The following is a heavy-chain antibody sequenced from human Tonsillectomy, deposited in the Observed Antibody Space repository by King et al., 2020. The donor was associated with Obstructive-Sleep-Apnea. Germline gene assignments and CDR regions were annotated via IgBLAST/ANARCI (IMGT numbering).Heavy chain of an antibody. D-gene: IGHD3-22*01. CDR1: GFTFDDYA. CDR2: ISWNSGSI. CDR3: AKDISQGYDGSGYYVYYGMDV. Sequence: VQLVESGGGLVQPGRSLRLSCAASGFTFDDYAMHWVRQAPGKGLEWVSGISWNSGSIGYADSVKGRFTISRDNAKNSLYLQMNSLRAEDTALYYCAKDISQGYDGSGYYVYYGMDVWGQGTTVTVSS. V-gene: IGHV3-9*01. J-gene: IGHJ6*02.